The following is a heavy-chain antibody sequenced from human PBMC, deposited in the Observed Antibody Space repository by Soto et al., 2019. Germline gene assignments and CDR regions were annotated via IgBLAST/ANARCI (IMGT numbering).Heavy chain of an antibody. V-gene: IGHV4-34*01. CDR2: ISHSGST. D-gene: IGHD3-10*01. CDR3: ARGRRAALIETRIFRVLFDF. Sequence: QVQLQQWGAGLLKPSETLSLTCTVSGASFSVSDYHWSWIRQPPGKGLEWVGEISHSGSTNYSPSLKRRVSISVDTSKNQVSLKLSSVTAADAAVYYRARGRRAALIETRIFRVLFDFWGHGTMVIVSS. CDR1: GASFSVSDYH. J-gene: IGHJ4*01.